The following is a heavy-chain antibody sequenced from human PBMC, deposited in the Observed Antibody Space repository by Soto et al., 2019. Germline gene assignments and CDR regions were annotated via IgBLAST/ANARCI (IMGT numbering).Heavy chain of an antibody. CDR3: AVAMVREILIFESSGMHV. D-gene: IGHD3-10*01. CDR1: GGSFNNYA. Sequence: QVHLVQSGAEVKKPGSSVKVSCKTSGGSFNNYAVSWVRQAPGQGLEWMGGIIPNFDTPNYAQKFQDRVTLIADDSTSTVYMELRSLRSNDTAVYYCAVAMVREILIFESSGMHVWGQGTTVIVSS. CDR2: IIPNFDTP. V-gene: IGHV1-69*01. J-gene: IGHJ6*02.